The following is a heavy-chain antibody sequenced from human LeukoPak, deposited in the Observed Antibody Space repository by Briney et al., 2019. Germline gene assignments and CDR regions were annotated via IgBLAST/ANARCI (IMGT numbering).Heavy chain of an antibody. CDR2: VFHSGST. D-gene: IGHD3-10*01. Sequence: LRETLSLTCAVSGGSFSSDNWWSWVRQPPGKGLEWIGEVFHSGSTNYNPSLKSRVTISVDTSKNQFSLKLSSVTAADTAVYYCARGQKEDYYGSGSRYHFDYWGQGTLVTVSS. CDR1: GGSFSSDNW. V-gene: IGHV4-4*03. J-gene: IGHJ4*02. CDR3: ARGQKEDYYGSGSRYHFDY.